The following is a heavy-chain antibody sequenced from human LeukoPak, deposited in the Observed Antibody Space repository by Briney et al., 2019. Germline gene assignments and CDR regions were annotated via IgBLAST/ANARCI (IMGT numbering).Heavy chain of an antibody. J-gene: IGHJ4*02. V-gene: IGHV3-9*01. CDR1: GFTFDDYA. Sequence: GGSLRLSCAASGFTFDDYAMHWVQQPPGKGLEWVSGISWNSGNIGYADSVKGRFTISRDNAKRSLYLQMDSLRVEDTALYYCVKDISGFYFGADYWGQGTLVTVSS. D-gene: IGHD3-22*01. CDR3: VKDISGFYFGADY. CDR2: ISWNSGNI.